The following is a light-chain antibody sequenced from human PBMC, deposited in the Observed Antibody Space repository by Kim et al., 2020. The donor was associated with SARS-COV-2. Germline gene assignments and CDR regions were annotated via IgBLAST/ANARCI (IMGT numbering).Light chain of an antibody. V-gene: IGLV1-40*01. CDR3: QSHDSSLNGWV. J-gene: IGLJ3*02. CDR2: GNN. Sequence: QRVTISCTGSSSNIGAGYNVHWYQQFPGTAPKLLIYGNNKRPSGIPDRFSGSKSGTSASLAITGLQAEDEADYYCQSHDSSLNGWVFGGGTKLTVL. CDR1: SSNIGAGYN.